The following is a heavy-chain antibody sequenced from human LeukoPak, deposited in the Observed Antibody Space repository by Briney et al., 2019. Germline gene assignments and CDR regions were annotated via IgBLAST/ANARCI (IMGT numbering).Heavy chain of an antibody. J-gene: IGHJ4*02. CDR3: ASGLFYYFRFGYMDS. Sequence: PWETLSLTCVVYGVSFSSYYWSWVRQPPGKGLEWIGEIDQSGTTNYNPSLKSRVTISVEPSKKQFSLTLPSMTAADTALYYCASGLFYYFRFGYMDSWVQGTMVSVSS. V-gene: IGHV4-34*01. CDR2: IDQSGTT. D-gene: IGHD2-8*01. CDR1: GVSFSSYY.